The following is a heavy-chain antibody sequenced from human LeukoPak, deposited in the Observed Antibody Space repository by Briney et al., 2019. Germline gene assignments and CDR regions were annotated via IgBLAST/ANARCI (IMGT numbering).Heavy chain of an antibody. CDR2: ISYDGSNK. CDR3: ARENDDILPGYYKYFDY. V-gene: IGHV3-30*04. CDR1: GFTFSSYA. Sequence: PGGSLRLSCAASGFTFSSYAMHWVRQAPGKGLDWVAIISYDGSNKYYADSVKGRFTISRDNSKNTLYLQMNSLRAEDTAVYYCARENDDILPGYYKYFDYWGQGTLVTVSS. D-gene: IGHD3-9*01. J-gene: IGHJ4*02.